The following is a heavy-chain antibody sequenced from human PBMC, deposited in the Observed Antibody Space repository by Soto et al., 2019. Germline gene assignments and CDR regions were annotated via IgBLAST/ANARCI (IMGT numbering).Heavy chain of an antibody. V-gene: IGHV1-46*01. Sequence: ASVKVSCKASGYTFTSYYMHWVRQAPGQGLERMGIINPSGGSTSYAQKFQGRVTMTRDTSTSTVYIELSSLRSEDTAVYYCARGMEVVTAIVQGSVTMIVVVISPFDYWGQGSLVTVSS. CDR1: GYTFTSYY. D-gene: IGHD3-22*01. CDR3: ARGMEVVTAIVQGSVTMIVVVISPFDY. J-gene: IGHJ4*02. CDR2: INPSGGST.